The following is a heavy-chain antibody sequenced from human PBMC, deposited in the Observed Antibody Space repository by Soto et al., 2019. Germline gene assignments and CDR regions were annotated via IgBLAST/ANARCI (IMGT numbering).Heavy chain of an antibody. V-gene: IGHV1-18*04. D-gene: IGHD3-3*01. Sequence: ASVKASCKASGYTFTSYGISWVRQAPGQGVEWMGWISAYNGNTNYAQKLQGRVTMTTDTSTSTAYMELRSLRSDDTAVYYCARNLVRDFWSGYVPYYFDYWGQGTLVTVSS. CDR1: GYTFTSYG. J-gene: IGHJ4*02. CDR2: ISAYNGNT. CDR3: ARNLVRDFWSGYVPYYFDY.